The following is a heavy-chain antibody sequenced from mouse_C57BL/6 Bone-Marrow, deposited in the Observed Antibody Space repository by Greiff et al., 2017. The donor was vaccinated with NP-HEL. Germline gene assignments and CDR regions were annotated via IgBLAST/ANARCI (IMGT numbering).Heavy chain of an antibody. CDR2: ISSGGDYI. Sequence: EVQVVESGEGLVKPGGSLKLSCAASGFTFSSYAMSWVRQTPEKRLEWVAYISSGGDYIYYADNVKGRFTSSRDNARNTLYLQMSSLKSEDTAMYYCTRDHYYSWDYWGQGTSVTVSS. J-gene: IGHJ4*01. CDR1: GFTFSSYA. D-gene: IGHD2-1*01. CDR3: TRDHYYSWDY. V-gene: IGHV5-9-1*02.